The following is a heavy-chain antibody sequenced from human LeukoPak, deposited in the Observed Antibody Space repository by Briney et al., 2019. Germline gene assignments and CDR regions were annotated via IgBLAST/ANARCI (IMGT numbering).Heavy chain of an antibody. CDR2: INHSGST. V-gene: IGHV4-34*01. D-gene: IGHD2-2*01. CDR3: ARGYCSSTSYSYIGNWFDP. J-gene: IGHJ5*02. Sequence: SETLSLTCTVSGGSISSYYWSWIRQPPGKGLEWIGEINHSGSTNYNPSLKSRVTISVDTSKNQFSLKLSSVTAADTAVYYCARGYCSSTSYSYIGNWFDPCGQGTLVTVSS. CDR1: GGSISSYY.